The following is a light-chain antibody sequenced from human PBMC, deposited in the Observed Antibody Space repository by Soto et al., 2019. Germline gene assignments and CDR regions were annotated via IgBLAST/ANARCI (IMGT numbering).Light chain of an antibody. CDR1: QSVSSSY. CDR3: QQYGTSPVT. CDR2: GAS. Sequence: EIVLTQSPGTLSLSPGERATLSCRASQSVSSSYFAWYQQKPGQAPRLLIYGASSRATGIPDRFSGSGSGTDFTLTISRLEPEDFAVYYCQQYGTSPVTFGQGTRLEIK. J-gene: IGKJ5*01. V-gene: IGKV3-20*01.